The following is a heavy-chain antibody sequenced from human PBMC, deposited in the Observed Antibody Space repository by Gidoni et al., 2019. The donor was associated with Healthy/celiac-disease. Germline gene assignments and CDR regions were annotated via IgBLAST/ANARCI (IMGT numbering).Heavy chain of an antibody. J-gene: IGHJ4*02. CDR1: GFTFSRYA. D-gene: IGHD2-2*01. CDR2: ISGSGGST. Sequence: EVQLLESGGGLVQPGGSLRLSCAASGFTFSRYAMSWVRQSPGKGLEWVSAISGSGGSTYYADSVKGRFTISRDNSKNTLYLQMNSLRAEDTAVYYCAKGYCSSTSCPYYFDYWGQGTLVTVSS. V-gene: IGHV3-23*01. CDR3: AKGYCSSTSCPYYFDY.